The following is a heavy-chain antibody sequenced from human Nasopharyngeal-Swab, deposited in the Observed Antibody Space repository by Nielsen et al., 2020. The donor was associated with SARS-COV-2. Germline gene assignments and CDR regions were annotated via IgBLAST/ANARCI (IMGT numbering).Heavy chain of an antibody. D-gene: IGHD1-26*01. V-gene: IGHV1-69*06. CDR3: ARGVVSGSYGSLTDAFEI. J-gene: IGHJ3*02. Sequence: SVKVSCKASGGTFRTYAISWGRQAPGQGLEGLGGIIPIFGTANYAQKFQGRVTITADSSPSTAYMELSSLRSEDTAVYYCARGVVSGSYGSLTDAFEIWGQGTMVTVSS. CDR1: GGTFRTYA. CDR2: IIPIFGTA.